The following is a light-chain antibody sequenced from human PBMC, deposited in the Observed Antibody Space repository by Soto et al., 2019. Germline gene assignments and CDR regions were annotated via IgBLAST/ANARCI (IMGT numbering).Light chain of an antibody. CDR2: AAS. J-gene: IGKJ1*01. V-gene: IGKV1-27*01. CDR1: QGISHY. Sequence: DIQLTQSPSSLSASVGDRVTITCRASQGISHYLAWYQQKPGKVPKLLIYAASTLQSGVTSRFSGSGSGTDFNLTISSLQPEDVATYYCQKYKTAPWTFGQGTKVEIK. CDR3: QKYKTAPWT.